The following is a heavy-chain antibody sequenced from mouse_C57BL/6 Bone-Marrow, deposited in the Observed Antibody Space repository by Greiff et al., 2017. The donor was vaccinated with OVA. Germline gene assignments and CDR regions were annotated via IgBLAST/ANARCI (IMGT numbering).Heavy chain of an antibody. D-gene: IGHD3-1*01. V-gene: IGHV3-1*01. Sequence: VQLKESGPGMVKPSQSLSLTCTVTGYSITSCYDWHWIRHFPGNKLEWMGYISYSGSTNYNPSLKSRISITHDTSKNHFFLKLNSVTTEDTATYYCARGGLTYWYFDVWGTGTTVTVSS. J-gene: IGHJ1*03. CDR3: ARGGLTYWYFDV. CDR2: ISYSGST. CDR1: GYSITSCYD.